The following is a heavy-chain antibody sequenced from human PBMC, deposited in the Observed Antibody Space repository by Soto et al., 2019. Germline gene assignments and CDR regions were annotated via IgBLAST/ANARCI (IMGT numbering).Heavy chain of an antibody. J-gene: IGHJ4*02. Sequence: QLQLQESGPGLVKPSETLSLTCSVSGGSISSRTFWWAWIRQPPGKGLEWIGDMYYSGSSYSSPSLKSRVTLSVDTSKNELSLKLNSVTAADTAVYYCARHPRDDYNYGGSGIFDYWGQGTLVTVSS. CDR1: GGSISSRTFW. V-gene: IGHV4-39*01. D-gene: IGHD4-4*01. CDR3: ARHPRDDYNYGGSGIFDY. CDR2: MYYSGSS.